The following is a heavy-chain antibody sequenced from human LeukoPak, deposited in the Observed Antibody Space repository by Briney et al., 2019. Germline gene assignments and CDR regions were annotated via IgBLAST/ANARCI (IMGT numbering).Heavy chain of an antibody. CDR1: GYTFTGYY. D-gene: IGHD6-19*01. CDR2: INPNSGGT. Sequence: GASVKVSCKASGYTFTGYYMHWVRQAPGQGLEWMGWINPNSGGTNHAQKFQGRVTMTRDTSISTAYMELSRLRSDDTAVYYCARDVRYSSGWYPVYYFDYWGQGTLVTVSS. J-gene: IGHJ4*02. V-gene: IGHV1-2*02. CDR3: ARDVRYSSGWYPVYYFDY.